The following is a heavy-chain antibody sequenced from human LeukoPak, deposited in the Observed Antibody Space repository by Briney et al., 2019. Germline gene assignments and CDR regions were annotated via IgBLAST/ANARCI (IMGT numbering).Heavy chain of an antibody. CDR2: IWLDGSNK. V-gene: IGHV3-33*01. D-gene: IGHD1-1*01. Sequence: GRSLRLSCAASGFTFRTYGMHWVRQAPGKGLEWLAVIWLDGSNKFYADSVKGRFTISRDNSENTLYLQMNSLRVEDTAVYYCARATGATSNYYYGMGVWGKGTTVTVSS. CDR1: GFTFRTYG. J-gene: IGHJ6*04. CDR3: ARATGATSNYYYGMGV.